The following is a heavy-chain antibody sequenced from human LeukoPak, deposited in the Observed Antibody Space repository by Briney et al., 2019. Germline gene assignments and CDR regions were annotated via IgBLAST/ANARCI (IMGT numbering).Heavy chain of an antibody. CDR2: INPSSGGT. Sequence: GASVKLSCKASGYTFTGYYMHWVRQAPGQGLEWMGWINPSSGGTNYAQKFQGRVTMTRDTSISTAYMELSRLRSDDTAVYYCARDLGYCSSTSCYGYWFDPWGQGTLVTVSS. J-gene: IGHJ5*02. CDR1: GYTFTGYY. D-gene: IGHD2-2*01. CDR3: ARDLGYCSSTSCYGYWFDP. V-gene: IGHV1-2*02.